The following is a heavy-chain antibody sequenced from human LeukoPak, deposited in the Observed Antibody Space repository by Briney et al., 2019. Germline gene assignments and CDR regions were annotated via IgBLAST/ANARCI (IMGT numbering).Heavy chain of an antibody. CDR2: IYSGGST. D-gene: IGHD3-10*01. V-gene: IGHV3-53*01. Sequence: PGGSLRLSCAASGFTFSSNYMSWVRQAPGKGLEWVSVIYSGGSTYYADSVKGRFTISRDNSKNTLYLQMNSLRAEDTAVYYCARDNSRRPPFGELGYGWFDPWGQGTLVTVSS. CDR1: GFTFSSNY. CDR3: ARDNSRRPPFGELGYGWFDP. J-gene: IGHJ5*02.